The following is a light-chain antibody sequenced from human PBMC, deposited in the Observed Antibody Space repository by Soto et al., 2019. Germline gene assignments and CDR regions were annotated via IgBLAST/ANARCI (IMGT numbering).Light chain of an antibody. J-gene: IGKJ4*01. CDR1: QSIRSN. CDR2: YAS. CDR3: QQYNNWPPLT. V-gene: IGKV3-15*01. Sequence: EIVMTQSPATLSVSPGERATLSCRASQSIRSNLAWYQQKPGQAPRLLIYYASSRATGIPARFSGSGSGTEFTLTISSLQSEDFAVYYCQQYNNWPPLTFGGGTKVDIK.